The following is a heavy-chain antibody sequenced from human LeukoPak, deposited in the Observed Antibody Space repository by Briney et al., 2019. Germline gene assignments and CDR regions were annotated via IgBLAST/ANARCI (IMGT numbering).Heavy chain of an antibody. V-gene: IGHV3-23*01. CDR1: GFTFSSYA. Sequence: PGGSLRLSCAASGFTFSSYAMSWVRQAPGKGLEWVSAISGSGGSTYYADSVKGRFTISRDNSKNTLYLQMNSPRAADTAVYYCAKDFSSGWPFDYWGQGTLVTVSS. J-gene: IGHJ4*02. CDR3: AKDFSSGWPFDY. D-gene: IGHD6-19*01. CDR2: ISGSGGST.